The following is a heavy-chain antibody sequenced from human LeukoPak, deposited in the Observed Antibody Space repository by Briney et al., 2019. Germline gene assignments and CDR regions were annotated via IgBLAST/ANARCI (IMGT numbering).Heavy chain of an antibody. V-gene: IGHV3-53*01. CDR1: GFTFSSYW. CDR2: IYSGGST. J-gene: IGHJ6*03. Sequence: PGGSPRLSCAASGFTFSSYWMSWVRQAPGKGLEWVSIIYSGGSTFYADSVKGRFTISRDNSKNTLYLQMYSLRAEDTAVYYCAKSGGYYYYYMDVWGKGTTVTISS. CDR3: AKSGGYYYYYMDV. D-gene: IGHD3-10*01.